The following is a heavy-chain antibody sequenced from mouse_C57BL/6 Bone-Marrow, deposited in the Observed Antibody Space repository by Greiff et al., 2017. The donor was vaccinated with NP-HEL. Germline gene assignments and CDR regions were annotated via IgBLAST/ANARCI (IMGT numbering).Heavy chain of an antibody. CDR3: ARAETAQARGFAY. D-gene: IGHD3-2*02. CDR2: INPGSGGT. CDR1: GYAFTNYL. Sequence: VQLQQSGAELVRPGTSVKVSCKASGYAFTNYLIEWVKQRPGQGLEWIGVINPGSGGTNYNEKFKGKATLTADKSSSTAYMQLSSLTSEDAAVYFGARAETAQARGFAYWGQGTLVTVSA. J-gene: IGHJ3*01. V-gene: IGHV1-54*01.